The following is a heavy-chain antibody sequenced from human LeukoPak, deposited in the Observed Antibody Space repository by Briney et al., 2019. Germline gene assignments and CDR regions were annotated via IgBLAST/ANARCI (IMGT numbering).Heavy chain of an antibody. D-gene: IGHD5-12*01. J-gene: IGHJ4*02. CDR3: ARIAASGYASLTYYFDY. Sequence: GGSLRLSCAASGFTFTNDFMTWVRQAPGKGLEWVANMKVDGSDIHYVDSVKGRFTISRDNAKNSLYLQMNSLRAEDTALYHCARIAASGYASLTYYFDYWGQGPLVTVSS. V-gene: IGHV3-7*03. CDR2: MKVDGSDI. CDR1: GFTFTNDF.